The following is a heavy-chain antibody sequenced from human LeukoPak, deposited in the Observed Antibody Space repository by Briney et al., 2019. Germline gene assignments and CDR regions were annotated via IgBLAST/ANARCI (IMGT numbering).Heavy chain of an antibody. CDR1: VGSFSGYC. J-gene: IGHJ4*02. V-gene: IGHV4-34*01. D-gene: IGHD3-3*01. CDR3: ARGHPHYDFWSGYYYY. Sequence: SDTLSLTSAVYVGSFSGYCWSWIRQPPGKGLEWFGEINHSGSTNYNPSLKSRVTISVDTSKNQFSLKLSSVTAADTAVYYCARGHPHYDFWSGYYYYWGQGTLVTVSS. CDR2: INHSGST.